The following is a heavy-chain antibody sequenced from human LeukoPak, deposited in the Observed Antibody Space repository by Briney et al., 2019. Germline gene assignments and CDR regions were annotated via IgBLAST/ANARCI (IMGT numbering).Heavy chain of an antibody. J-gene: IGHJ2*01. CDR1: GGSISSYY. Sequence: SETLSLTCTVSGGSISSYYWSWIRQPPGKGLEWIGYIYYSGSTNCNPSLKSRVTISVDTSKNQFSLKLSSVTAADTAVYYCARKKWELRSWYFDLWGRGTLVTVFS. CDR3: ARKKWELRSWYFDL. D-gene: IGHD1-26*01. CDR2: IYYSGST. V-gene: IGHV4-59*01.